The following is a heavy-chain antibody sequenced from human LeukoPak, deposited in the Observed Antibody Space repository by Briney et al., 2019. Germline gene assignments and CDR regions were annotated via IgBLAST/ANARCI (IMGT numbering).Heavy chain of an antibody. D-gene: IGHD2-15*01. V-gene: IGHV1-18*04. CDR2: INAYNGNT. Sequence: ASVKVSCKASSYTFTSYGISWVRQAPGQGLEWMGWINAYNGNTNYAQKLQGRVTMTTDTSTSTAYMELRSLRSDDTAVYYCARDCSGGSCYFKSESFDYWGQGTLVTVSS. CDR3: ARDCSGGSCYFKSESFDY. CDR1: SYTFTSYG. J-gene: IGHJ4*02.